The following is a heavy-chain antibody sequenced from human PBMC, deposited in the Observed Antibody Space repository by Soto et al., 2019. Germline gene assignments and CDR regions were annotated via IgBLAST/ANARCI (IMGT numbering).Heavy chain of an antibody. CDR1: GYSFATYG. D-gene: IGHD6-19*01. CDR2: ISAHNGDT. Sequence: GASVKVSCKASGYSFATYGFSWVRLAPGQGLECVGWISAHNGDTHYSQKFQGRVTLTTDTSTNTGYMELRSLTSDDTAVYYCAKDRGGSGWRFDYWGQGTLVTVSS. J-gene: IGHJ4*02. V-gene: IGHV1-18*04. CDR3: AKDRGGSGWRFDY.